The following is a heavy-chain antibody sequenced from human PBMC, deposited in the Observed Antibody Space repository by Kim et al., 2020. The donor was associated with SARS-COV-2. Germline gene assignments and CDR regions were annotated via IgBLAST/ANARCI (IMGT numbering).Heavy chain of an antibody. J-gene: IGHJ3*02. D-gene: IGHD3-10*01. Sequence: QQFPGRVTITADKSTSPAYLELSSLRSEDTAVYYCARPIMVRGVIDAFDIWGQGTMVTVSS. CDR3: ARPIMVRGVIDAFDI. V-gene: IGHV1-69*02.